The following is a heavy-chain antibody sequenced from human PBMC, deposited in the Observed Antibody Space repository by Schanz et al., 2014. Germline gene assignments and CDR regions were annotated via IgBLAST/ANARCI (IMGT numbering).Heavy chain of an antibody. D-gene: IGHD6-19*01. J-gene: IGHJ4*02. V-gene: IGHV3-48*01. CDR2: IATSSSTR. Sequence: EVRLVESGGGLVQPGGSLRLSCEASGFDFNSYSMNWVRQVPGKGLEWLTYIATSSSTRHYADSMKGRVIISRDNAENSLFLQMNRLRAEDTALYYCAIIGVMVAVAGARAGYWGQGTLVTVSS. CDR3: AIIGVMVAVAGARAGY. CDR1: GFDFNSYS.